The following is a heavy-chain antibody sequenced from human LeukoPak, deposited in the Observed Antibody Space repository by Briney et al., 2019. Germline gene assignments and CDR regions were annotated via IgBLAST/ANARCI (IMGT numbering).Heavy chain of an antibody. CDR2: ISSSSSYI. CDR1: GFTFSSYS. CDR3: ARDQTPGAFDI. V-gene: IGHV3-21*01. Sequence: PGRSLRLSCAASGFTFSSYSMNWVRQAPGKGLEWVSSISSSSSYIYYADSVKGRFTISRDNAKNSLYLQMNSLRAEDTAVYYCARDQTPGAFDIWGQGTMVTVSS. J-gene: IGHJ3*02.